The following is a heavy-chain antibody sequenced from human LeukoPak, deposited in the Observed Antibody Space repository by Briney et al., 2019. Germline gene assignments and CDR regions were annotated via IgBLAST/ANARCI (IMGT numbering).Heavy chain of an antibody. CDR2: ISAYNGNT. CDR1: GYTFTSYG. V-gene: IGHV1-18*01. D-gene: IGHD1-1*01. Sequence: ASVKVSCKASGYTFTSYGISWVRRAPGQGLEWMGWISAYNGNTNYAQKLQGRVTMTTDTSTSTAYMELRSLRSDDTAVYYCARPWYNWNDGPLDPWGQGTLLTVSS. CDR3: ARPWYNWNDGPLDP. J-gene: IGHJ5*02.